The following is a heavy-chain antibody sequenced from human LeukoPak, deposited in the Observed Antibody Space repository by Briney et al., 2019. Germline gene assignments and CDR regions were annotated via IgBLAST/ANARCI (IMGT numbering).Heavy chain of an antibody. Sequence: SETLSLTCTDSGGSISSSSYYWGWIRQPPGKGLEWIGSIYYSGSTYYNPSLKSRVTISVDTSKNHFSLKLRSVTAADTAVYYCAKHGELLSWFDPWGQGTQVTVSS. CDR1: GGSISSSSYY. J-gene: IGHJ5*02. V-gene: IGHV4-39*01. CDR3: AKHGELLSWFDP. D-gene: IGHD1-26*01. CDR2: IYYSGST.